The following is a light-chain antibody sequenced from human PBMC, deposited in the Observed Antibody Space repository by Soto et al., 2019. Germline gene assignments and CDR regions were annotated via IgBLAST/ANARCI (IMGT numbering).Light chain of an antibody. CDR1: QGIRND. V-gene: IGKV1-17*01. J-gene: IGKJ3*01. CDR2: GAA. CDR3: LQYNSYPFT. Sequence: DIQMTQSPSSLSASVGDRVTITCRASQGIRNDLAWYQQKPGKAPKRLIFGAASLQSGVPARFSGSGSGTEFTLTISSLQPEDLATYYCLQYNSYPFTFGPGTKVDIK.